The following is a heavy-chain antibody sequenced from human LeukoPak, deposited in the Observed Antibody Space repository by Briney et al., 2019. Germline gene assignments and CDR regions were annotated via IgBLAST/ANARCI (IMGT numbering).Heavy chain of an antibody. V-gene: IGHV1-46*01. D-gene: IGHD6-19*01. CDR1: GYTFTNYY. J-gene: IGHJ4*02. CDR2: INPSGGST. Sequence: ASVKVSCKASGYTFTNYYMYWVRQAPGQGLEWMGIINPSGGSTSYAQKFQGRVTMTRDTSTTTVYMELSSLRSEDTAVYYCARGGVAVATLKTNDYWGQGTLVTVSS. CDR3: ARGGVAVATLKTNDY.